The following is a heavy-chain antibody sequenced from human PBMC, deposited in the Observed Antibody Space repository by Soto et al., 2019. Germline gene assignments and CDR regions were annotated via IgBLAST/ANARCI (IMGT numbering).Heavy chain of an antibody. J-gene: IGHJ3*02. CDR2: IYYSGST. CDR3: ASIRATPDYDAFDI. V-gene: IGHV4-59*08. CDR1: GGSISSYY. D-gene: IGHD5-12*01. Sequence: QVQLQESGPGLVKPSETLSLTCTVSGGSISSYYWSWIRQPPGKGLEWIGYIYYSGSTNYNPSLKSRVTISVDTSKNQFSLKLSSVTAADTAVYYCASIRATPDYDAFDIWGQGTMVTVSS.